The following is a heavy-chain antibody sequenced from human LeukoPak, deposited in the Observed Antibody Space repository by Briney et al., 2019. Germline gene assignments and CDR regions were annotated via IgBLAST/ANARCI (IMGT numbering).Heavy chain of an antibody. Sequence: KIGESLKISCKGSGYSFTSYWIGWVRQMPGKGLEWMGIIYPGDSDTRYSPSFQGQVTISADKSISTAYLQWSSLKASDTAMYYCARQSDYGSGSYYHAKELDYWGQGTLVTVSS. D-gene: IGHD3-10*01. CDR2: IYPGDSDT. V-gene: IGHV5-51*01. J-gene: IGHJ4*02. CDR3: ARQSDYGSGSYYHAKELDY. CDR1: GYSFTSYW.